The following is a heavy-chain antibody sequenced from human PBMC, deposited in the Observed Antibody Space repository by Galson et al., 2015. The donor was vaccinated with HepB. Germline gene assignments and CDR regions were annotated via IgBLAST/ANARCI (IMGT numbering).Heavy chain of an antibody. J-gene: IGHJ6*03. CDR2: IYPGDSDT. V-gene: IGHV5-51*01. CDR3: ARRVRSGYQLFSPYYYYMDV. CDR1: GYSFTSYW. D-gene: IGHD2-2*01. Sequence: QSGAEVKKPGESLKISCKGSGYSFTSYWIGWVRQMPGKGLEWMGIIYPGDSDTRYSPSFQGQVTISADKSISTAYLQWSSLKASDTAMYYCARRVRSGYQLFSPYYYYMDVWGKGTTVTVSS.